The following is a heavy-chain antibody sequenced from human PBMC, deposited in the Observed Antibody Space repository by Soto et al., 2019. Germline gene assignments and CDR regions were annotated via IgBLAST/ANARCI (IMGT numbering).Heavy chain of an antibody. J-gene: IGHJ4*02. CDR1: GYTFTSYY. D-gene: IGHD3-3*01. CDR3: ARGGLRFLEWSHDGRILY. Sequence: ASVKVSCKASGYTFTSYYMHWVRQAPGQGLEWMGIINPSGGSTSYAQKFQGRVTMTRDTSTSTVYMELSSLRSEDTAVYYCARGGLRFLEWSHDGRILYWGQGTLVTVSS. CDR2: INPSGGST. V-gene: IGHV1-46*01.